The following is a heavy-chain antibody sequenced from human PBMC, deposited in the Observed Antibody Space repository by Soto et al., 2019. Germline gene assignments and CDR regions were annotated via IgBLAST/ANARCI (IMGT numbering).Heavy chain of an antibody. CDR3: APSGHCGGLGCSSFDM. D-gene: IGHD2-21*01. CDR1: RFTLRNYV. V-gene: IGHV3-23*01. Sequence: EVQLLESGGGLVQPGGSLRLSCAASRFTLRNYVVNWVRQAPGKGLEWVSTTGGSGDTYYPDSVKGRFPIARDNSKNTVYLKMITLTAEDTAVYYCAPSGHCGGLGCSSFDMWGQGPVVTVSS. CDR2: TGGSGDT. J-gene: IGHJ3*02.